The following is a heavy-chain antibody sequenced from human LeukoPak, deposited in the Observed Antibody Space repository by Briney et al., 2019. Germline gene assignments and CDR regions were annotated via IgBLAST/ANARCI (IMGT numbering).Heavy chain of an antibody. CDR2: MYHSGSA. CDR3: ARVAACSSTSCYNSYWFDP. CDR1: GGSISSDDFP. D-gene: IGHD2-2*02. Sequence: TLSLTCAVSGGSISSDDFPWSWIRQPPGKGLEWIGYMYHSGSAHYNPSLKRRVTISVDPSQNQFSLTLSSVTAAATAVYYCARVAACSSTSCYNSYWFDPWGQGTLVTVSS. J-gene: IGHJ5*02. V-gene: IGHV4-30-2*01.